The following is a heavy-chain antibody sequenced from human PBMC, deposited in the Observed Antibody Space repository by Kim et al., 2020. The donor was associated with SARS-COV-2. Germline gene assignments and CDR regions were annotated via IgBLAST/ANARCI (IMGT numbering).Heavy chain of an antibody. D-gene: IGHD5-18*01. Sequence: ADSVKGRFTISRDNSKNTLYLQMNSLRAEDTAVYYCANCHLYKYSKLPGYWGQGTLVTVSS. V-gene: IGHV3-23*01. J-gene: IGHJ4*02. CDR3: ANCHLYKYSKLPGY.